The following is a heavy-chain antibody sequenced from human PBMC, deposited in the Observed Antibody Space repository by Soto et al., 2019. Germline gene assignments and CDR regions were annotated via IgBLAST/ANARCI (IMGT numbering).Heavy chain of an antibody. J-gene: IGHJ6*03. CDR3: ARGGYGRRWQNAYLDF. Sequence: PESALKLSSAASGCTFSNYEMHWVLQAPGKGLEYVSGISNNGAHTDYAKSVKGRFTISRDNSENTLYLQMGSLRAEDMALYYCARGGYGRRWQNAYLDFGGKGPTVTVSS. CDR1: GCTFSNYE. CDR2: ISNNGAHT. D-gene: IGHD2-15*01. V-gene: IGHV3-64*01.